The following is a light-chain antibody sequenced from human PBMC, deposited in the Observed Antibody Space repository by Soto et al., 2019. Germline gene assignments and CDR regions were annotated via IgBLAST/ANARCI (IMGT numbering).Light chain of an antibody. V-gene: IGLV2-23*02. Sequence: QSVLTQPASVSGSPGQSITISCTGTSSDVGSYNLVSWYQQHPGKAPKLMIYEVSKRPSGVSNRFSGSKSGNTASLTISGLQAEDEDDYYCCSYAGSYWVFGGGTKLTVL. CDR1: SSDVGSYNL. CDR3: CSYAGSYWV. CDR2: EVS. J-gene: IGLJ3*02.